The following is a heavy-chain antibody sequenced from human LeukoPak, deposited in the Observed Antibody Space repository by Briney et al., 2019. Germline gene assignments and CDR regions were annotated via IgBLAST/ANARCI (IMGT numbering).Heavy chain of an antibody. V-gene: IGHV3-30*04. J-gene: IGHJ4*02. D-gene: IGHD2-21*02. CDR2: ISSDGSNK. Sequence: GRSLRLSCAASGFTFSNYAVHWVRQAPGKGLEWVAVISSDGSNKYYADSVKGRFTISRDNSKNTLYLQMNSLRTEDTAVYYCATEGAYCGDDCFSFLDYWGQGTLVTVSS. CDR1: GFTFSNYA. CDR3: ATEGAYCGDDCFSFLDY.